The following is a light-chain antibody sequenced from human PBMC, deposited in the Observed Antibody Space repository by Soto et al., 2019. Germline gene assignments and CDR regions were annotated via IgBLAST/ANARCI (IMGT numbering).Light chain of an antibody. V-gene: IGKV3-11*01. CDR1: QSVSSSY. CDR3: QQRSNWPPGT. CDR2: DAS. Sequence: EIVLTQSPGTLSLSPGERATLSCRASQSVSSSYLAWYQQKPGQAPRLLIYDASNRATGIPARFSGSGSGTDFTLTISSLEPEDFAVYYCQQRSNWPPGTFGPGTKVEIK. J-gene: IGKJ1*01.